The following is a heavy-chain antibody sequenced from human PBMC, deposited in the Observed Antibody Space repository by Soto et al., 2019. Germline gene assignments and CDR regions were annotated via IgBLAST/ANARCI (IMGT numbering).Heavy chain of an antibody. CDR1: GFTFRSYW. CDR3: ARVVNWFDP. V-gene: IGHV3-7*01. CDR2: IKQDGSEK. Sequence: GSLRLSCAASGFTFRSYWMSWVRQAPGKGLEWVGNIKQDGSEKYYVDSVKGRFTISXXXXXXSXEXQXXXLRAXDTAVYYCARVVNWFDPWGQGTQVTVSS. D-gene: IGHD2-15*01. J-gene: IGHJ5*02.